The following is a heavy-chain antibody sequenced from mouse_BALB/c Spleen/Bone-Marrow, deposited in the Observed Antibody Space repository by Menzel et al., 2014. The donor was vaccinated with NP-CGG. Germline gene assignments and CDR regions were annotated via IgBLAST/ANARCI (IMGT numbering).Heavy chain of an antibody. V-gene: IGHV4-1*02. CDR2: INPDSSTI. CDR3: ARLGYYGSSDY. CDR1: GFDFSRYW. D-gene: IGHD1-1*01. J-gene: IGHJ2*01. Sequence: EVQVVESGGGLVQPGGSLKLSCAASGFDFSRYWMSWVRQAPGKGLEWIGEINPDSSTINYTPSLKDKFIISRDNAKNTLYLQMSKVRSEDTAPYYCARLGYYGSSDYWGQGTTLTVSS.